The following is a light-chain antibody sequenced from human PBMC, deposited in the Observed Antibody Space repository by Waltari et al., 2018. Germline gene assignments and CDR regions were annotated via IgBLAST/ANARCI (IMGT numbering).Light chain of an antibody. J-gene: IGLJ1*01. Sequence: QSALTQPPSASGTPGQRVTVSCSGSRSNIRSTPVPWYQKLPGTAPKLLIYRNDQRPSGVPDRFSGSKSGTSASLAISGLQSEDEADYYCAAWDDSLGGPYVFGTGTKVTVL. CDR2: RND. V-gene: IGLV1-44*01. CDR3: AAWDDSLGGPYV. CDR1: RSNIRSTP.